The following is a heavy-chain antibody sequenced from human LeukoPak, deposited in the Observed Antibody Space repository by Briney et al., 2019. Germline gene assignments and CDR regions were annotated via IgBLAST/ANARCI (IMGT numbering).Heavy chain of an antibody. Sequence: SQTLSLTCTASGGSISSGGYYWSWIRQHPGKGLEWIGYIYYSGSTYYNPSLKSRVTISVDTSKNQFSLKLSSVTAADTAVYYCARAGITMVRGVIIRQPYFDYWGQGTLVTVSS. CDR3: ARAGITMVRGVIIRQPYFDY. CDR2: IYYSGST. J-gene: IGHJ4*02. D-gene: IGHD3-10*01. V-gene: IGHV4-31*03. CDR1: GGSISSGGYY.